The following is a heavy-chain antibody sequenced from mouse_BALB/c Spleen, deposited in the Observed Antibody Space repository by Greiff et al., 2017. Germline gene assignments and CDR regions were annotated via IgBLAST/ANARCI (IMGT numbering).Heavy chain of an antibody. V-gene: IGHV14-4*02. CDR1: GFNIKDYY. D-gene: IGHD2-1*01. J-gene: IGHJ3*01. Sequence: LVESGAELVRSGASVKLSCTASGFNIKDYYMHWVKQRPEQGLEWIGWIDPENGDTEYAPKFQGKATMTADTSSNTAYLQLSSLTSEDTAVYYCNAVYGNRAWFADWGQGTLVTVSA. CDR3: NAVYGNRAWFAD. CDR2: IDPENGDT.